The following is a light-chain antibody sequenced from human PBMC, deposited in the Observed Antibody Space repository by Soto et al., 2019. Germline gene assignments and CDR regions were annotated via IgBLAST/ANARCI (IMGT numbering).Light chain of an antibody. CDR3: QQYNSPWT. V-gene: IGKV1-5*03. CDR1: QRISSW. Sequence: DIQMTQSPSSLSASEGDRVTITCRASQRISSWLAWYQQKPGKAPKLLIYKASSLESGVPSRFSGSGSGTEFTLTISSLQPDDFATYYCQQYNSPWTFGQGTKVDIK. J-gene: IGKJ1*01. CDR2: KAS.